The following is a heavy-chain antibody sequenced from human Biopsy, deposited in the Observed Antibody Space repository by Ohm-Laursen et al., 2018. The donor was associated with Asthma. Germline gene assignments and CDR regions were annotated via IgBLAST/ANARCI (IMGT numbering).Heavy chain of an antibody. Sequence: TLSLTCDVYPGSFSGFFWTWIRQSPGVGLEWIGYIYRNGDTYYNPTLKNRVTISIDRSKNQFSLRLRSVTAADTAVYYCARGWNCGGDCYSLDSWGQGTLVTVSS. CDR1: PGSFSGFF. V-gene: IGHV4-30-2*06. J-gene: IGHJ4*02. CDR2: IYRNGDT. D-gene: IGHD2-21*02. CDR3: ARGWNCGGDCYSLDS.